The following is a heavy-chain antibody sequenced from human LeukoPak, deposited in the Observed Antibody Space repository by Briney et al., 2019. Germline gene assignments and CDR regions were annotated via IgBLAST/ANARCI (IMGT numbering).Heavy chain of an antibody. Sequence: ASVKVSFKASGYTFTSYAMNWVRQAPGQGLEWMGWNNTNTGNPTYAQGFTGRFVFSLDTSVSTAYLQISSLKAEDTAVYYCARATNPKPIAAAGKADYWGQGTLVTVSS. J-gene: IGHJ4*02. V-gene: IGHV7-4-1*02. CDR2: NNTNTGNP. D-gene: IGHD6-13*01. CDR1: GYTFTSYA. CDR3: ARATNPKPIAAAGKADY.